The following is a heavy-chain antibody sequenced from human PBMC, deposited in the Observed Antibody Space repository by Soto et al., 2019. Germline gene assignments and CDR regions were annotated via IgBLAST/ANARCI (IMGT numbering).Heavy chain of an antibody. CDR2: MNPNTGKT. Sequence: ASVKVSCKASGYTFTNYDINWVRQATGQGLEWMGWMNPNTGKTGYAQKFQGRVTMTRDTSIDTAYMELTSLRSEDTAVYYCARPTYYYDSSGPPAYWGQGTRVTVSS. J-gene: IGHJ4*02. D-gene: IGHD3-22*01. V-gene: IGHV1-8*01. CDR3: ARPTYYYDSSGPPAY. CDR1: GYTFTNYD.